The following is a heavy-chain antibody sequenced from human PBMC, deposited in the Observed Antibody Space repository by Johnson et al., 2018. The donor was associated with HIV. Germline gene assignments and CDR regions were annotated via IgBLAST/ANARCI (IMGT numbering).Heavy chain of an antibody. V-gene: IGHV3-9*01. CDR3: AKVLYDFWSGYYGAFDI. CDR1: GFTFDDYA. D-gene: IGHD3-3*01. CDR2: ISWNSGSI. J-gene: IGHJ3*02. Sequence: VQLVESGGGSVQPGRSLRLSCAASGFTFDDYAMHWVRQAPGKGLEWVSGISWNSGSIGYADSVRGRFTISRDNAKNSLYLQMNSLRAEDTALYYCAKVLYDFWSGYYGAFDIWGQGTMVTVSS.